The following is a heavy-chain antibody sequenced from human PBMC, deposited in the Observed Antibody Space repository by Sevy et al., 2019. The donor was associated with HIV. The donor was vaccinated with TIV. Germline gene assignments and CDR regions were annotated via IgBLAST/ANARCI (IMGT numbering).Heavy chain of an antibody. CDR3: AKGGGGHYDPDEIGYYFYYYNMDV. D-gene: IGHD3-22*01. V-gene: IGHV3-23*01. CDR1: GFSFDSYG. Sequence: GGSLRLSCAVSGFSFDSYGMTWVRQAPGKGLEWVSGISGSGTRTYYADSVKGRFIISRDNSKNTLYLQMNSLRSEDTDICKCAKGGGGHYDPDEIGYYFYYYNMDVWGKGTTVTVSS. CDR2: ISGSGTRT. J-gene: IGHJ6*03.